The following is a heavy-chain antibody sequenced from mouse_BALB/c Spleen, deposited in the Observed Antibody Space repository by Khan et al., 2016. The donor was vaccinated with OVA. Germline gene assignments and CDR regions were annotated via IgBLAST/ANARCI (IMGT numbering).Heavy chain of an antibody. CDR2: LNPSNGYT. D-gene: IGHD2-14*01. J-gene: IGHJ3*01. CDR1: GYTFTSYT. V-gene: IGHV1-4*01. CDR3: VRDGAYHRNDGWFAY. Sequence: QVQLQQSGAELARPGASVKMSCKASGYTFTSYTIHWIKKRPGQGLEWIGYLNPSNGYTNYNQKFKDKATLTTDNSSTTAYLQLSSLTSDDSAVYNCVRDGAYHRNDGWFAYWGQGTLVTVSA.